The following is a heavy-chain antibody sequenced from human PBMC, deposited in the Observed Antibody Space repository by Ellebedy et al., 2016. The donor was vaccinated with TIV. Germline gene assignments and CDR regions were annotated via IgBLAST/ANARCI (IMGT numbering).Heavy chain of an antibody. CDR2: ISNTGSRT. D-gene: IGHD3-22*01. CDR3: AKGRGGGSDSSAPRYYFDY. V-gene: IGHV3-23*01. J-gene: IGHJ4*02. CDR1: GFTFNSYA. Sequence: GESLKISCAASGFTFNSYAMRWVRQAPGKGLEWVSTISNTGSRTYYADSVEGRFIISRDNSKKTLYLQMNSLRAEDTAVYYCAKGRGGGSDSSAPRYYFDYWGLGTLVTVSS.